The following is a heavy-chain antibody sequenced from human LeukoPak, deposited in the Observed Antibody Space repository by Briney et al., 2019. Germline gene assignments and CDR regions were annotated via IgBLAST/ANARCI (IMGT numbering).Heavy chain of an antibody. CDR1: GFTFSSYS. D-gene: IGHD3-3*01. J-gene: IGHJ6*03. CDR2: ISSSSSYI. CDR3: ARVRSTPHGYMDV. Sequence: KPGGSLRLSCAASGFTFSSYSMNWVRQAPGKGLEWVSSISSSSSYIYYADSVKGRFTIPRDNAKNSLYLQMNSLRAEDTAVYYCARVRSTPHGYMDVWGKGTTVTVSS. V-gene: IGHV3-21*01.